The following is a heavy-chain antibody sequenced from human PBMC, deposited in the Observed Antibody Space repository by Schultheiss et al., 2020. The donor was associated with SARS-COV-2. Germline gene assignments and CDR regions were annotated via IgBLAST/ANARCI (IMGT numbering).Heavy chain of an antibody. Sequence: GGSLRLSCAASGFTFSSYWMSWVRQAPGKGLEWVANIKQDGSEKYYVDSVKGRFTISRDNAKNSLYLQMNSLRAEDTAVYYCAKYSVLLWFGGAFDIWGQGTTVTVSS. D-gene: IGHD3-10*01. CDR3: AKYSVLLWFGGAFDI. V-gene: IGHV3-7*03. CDR1: GFTFSSYW. CDR2: IKQDGSEK. J-gene: IGHJ3*02.